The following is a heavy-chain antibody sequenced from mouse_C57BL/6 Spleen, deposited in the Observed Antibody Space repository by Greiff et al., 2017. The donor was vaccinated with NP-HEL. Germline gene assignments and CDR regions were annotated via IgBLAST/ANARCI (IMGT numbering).Heavy chain of an antibody. D-gene: IGHD2-12*01. Sequence: EVKLVESGGGLVKPGGSLKLSCAASGFTFSDYGMHWVRQAPEKGLEWVAYISSGSSTIYYADTVKGRFTISRDNAKNTLFLQMTSLRSEDTAMYYCARGYDAWFAYWGQGTLVTVSA. J-gene: IGHJ3*01. CDR1: GFTFSDYG. CDR2: ISSGSSTI. CDR3: ARGYDAWFAY. V-gene: IGHV5-17*01.